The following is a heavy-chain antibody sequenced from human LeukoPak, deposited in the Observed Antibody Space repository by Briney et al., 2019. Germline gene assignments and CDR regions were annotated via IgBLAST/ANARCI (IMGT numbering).Heavy chain of an antibody. CDR2: ISTYDGNT. J-gene: IGHJ4*02. V-gene: IGHV1-18*01. CDR3: ARGGGRSIFGVVTKDFDY. Sequence: ASVKVSCKASGYAFKNYGISWVRQAPGQGLQWMGWISTYDGNTNYAQKLRGRVTMTTDTSTSTAYMELRSLRSDDTAVYYCARGGGRSIFGVVTKDFDYWGQGTLVTVST. D-gene: IGHD3-3*01. CDR1: GYAFKNYG.